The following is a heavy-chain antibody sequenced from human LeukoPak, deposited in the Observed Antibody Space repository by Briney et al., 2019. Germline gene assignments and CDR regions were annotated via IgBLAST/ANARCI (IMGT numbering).Heavy chain of an antibody. Sequence: GGSLRLSCAASGFTFSRYEMNWVRQAPGKGLEWVSYISSSGSTIYYADSVKGRFTISRDNAKNSLYLQMNSLRAEDTAVYYCEGYDTSGYYSYYFDYWGQGTLATVSS. V-gene: IGHV3-48*03. D-gene: IGHD3-22*01. CDR3: EGYDTSGYYSYYFDY. CDR2: ISSSGSTI. CDR1: GFTFSRYE. J-gene: IGHJ4*02.